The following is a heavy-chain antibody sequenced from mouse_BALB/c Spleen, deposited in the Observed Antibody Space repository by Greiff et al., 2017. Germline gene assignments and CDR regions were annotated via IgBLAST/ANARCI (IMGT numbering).Heavy chain of an antibody. CDR1: GFTFSDYY. J-gene: IGHJ2*01. CDR2: ISDGGSYT. CDR3: ARDDNYYLDN. D-gene: IGHD1-3*01. Sequence: EVQLVESGGGLVKPGGSLKLSCAASGFTFSDYYMYWVRQTPEKRLEWVATISDGGSYTYYPDSVKGRFTISRDNAKNNLYLQMSSLKSEDTAMYYCARDDNYYLDNGGKGTTLTASS. V-gene: IGHV5-4*02.